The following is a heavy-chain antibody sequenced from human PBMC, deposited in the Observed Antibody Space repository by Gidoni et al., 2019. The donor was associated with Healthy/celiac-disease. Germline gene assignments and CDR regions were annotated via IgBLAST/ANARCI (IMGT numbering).Heavy chain of an antibody. J-gene: IGHJ3*02. D-gene: IGHD3-10*01. CDR2: ISAYNGNT. Sequence: QGHLVQSGAEVKKPAASVKVSRTASGYPFPSYGISWVLQAPGQGLEWMGWISAYNGNTNYARKLQGRVTMTTDTSTSTAYMELRSLRSDDTAVYYCARDYIEEYYGYAFDIWGQGTMVTVSS. CDR1: GYPFPSYG. V-gene: IGHV1-18*01. CDR3: ARDYIEEYYGYAFDI.